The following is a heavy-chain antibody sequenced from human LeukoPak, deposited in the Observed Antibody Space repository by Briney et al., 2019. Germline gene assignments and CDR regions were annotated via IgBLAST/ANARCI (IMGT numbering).Heavy chain of an antibody. Sequence: SETLSLTCTISAASISSSSHHWGWIRQSPGKGLEWIGSIYYGQTIYYNPSLNSRVTICVVTSKDQFTLQLNSVTAADTAVYYCVRHDGRGGATMGAFDSWGQGSLVTVSS. V-gene: IGHV4-39*01. J-gene: IGHJ5*01. CDR1: AASISSSSHH. D-gene: IGHD4/OR15-4a*01. CDR3: VRHDGRGGATMGAFDS. CDR2: IYYGQTI.